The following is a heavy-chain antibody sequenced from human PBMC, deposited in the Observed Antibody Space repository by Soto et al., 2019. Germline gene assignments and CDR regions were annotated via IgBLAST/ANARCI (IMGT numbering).Heavy chain of an antibody. D-gene: IGHD6-13*01. J-gene: IGHJ5*02. CDR3: ARVGVGQQLVLRGFDP. CDR2: IIPIFGTA. V-gene: IGHV1-69*13. CDR1: GGTFSSYA. Sequence: SVKVSCKASGGTFSSYAISWVRQAPGQGLEWMGGIIPIFGTANYAQKFQGRVTITADESTSTAYMELSSLRSEDTAVYYCARVGVGQQLVLRGFDPWGQGTLVTVSS.